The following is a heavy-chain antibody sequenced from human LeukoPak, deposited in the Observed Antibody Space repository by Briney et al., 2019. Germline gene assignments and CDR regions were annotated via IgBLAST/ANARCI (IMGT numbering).Heavy chain of an antibody. CDR1: GGSISSYY. Sequence: SETLSLTCTVSGGSISSYYWSWIRQPPGKGLEWIGYIYYSGSTNYNPSLKSRVTMSVDTSKNQFSLKLRSVTAADTAVYYCAREYSSSGDFWGQGTLVTVSS. CDR3: AREYSSSGDF. CDR2: IYYSGST. V-gene: IGHV4-59*12. J-gene: IGHJ4*02. D-gene: IGHD6-19*01.